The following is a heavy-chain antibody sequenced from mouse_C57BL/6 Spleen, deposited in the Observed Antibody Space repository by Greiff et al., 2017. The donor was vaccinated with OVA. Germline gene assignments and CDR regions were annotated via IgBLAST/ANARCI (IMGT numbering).Heavy chain of an antibody. J-gene: IGHJ4*01. CDR1: GYTFTSYW. CDR3: ARYSNSYYYAMDY. Sequence: QVQLKQPGAELVTPGASVKMSCKASGYTFTSYWITWVKQRPGQGLEWIGDIYPGSGSTNYHEKFKSKATLTVDTSTSTAYRQLSSLTSEDSAVYYCARYSNSYYYAMDYWGQGTSVTVSS. D-gene: IGHD2-5*01. CDR2: IYPGSGST. V-gene: IGHV1-55*01.